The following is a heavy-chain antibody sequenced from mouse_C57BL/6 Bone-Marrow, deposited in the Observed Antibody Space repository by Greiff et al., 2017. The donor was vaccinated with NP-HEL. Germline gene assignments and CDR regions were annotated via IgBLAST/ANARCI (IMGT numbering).Heavy chain of an antibody. Sequence: EVQLQESGEGLVKPGGSLKLSCAASGFTFSSYAMSWVRQTPEKRLEWVAYISSGGDYIYYADTVKGRFTISRDNARNTLYLQMSSLKSEDTAMYYCTREIYDGYSEDYWGQGTTLTVSS. V-gene: IGHV5-9-1*02. D-gene: IGHD2-3*01. CDR1: GFTFSSYA. J-gene: IGHJ2*01. CDR2: ISSGGDYI. CDR3: TREIYDGYSEDY.